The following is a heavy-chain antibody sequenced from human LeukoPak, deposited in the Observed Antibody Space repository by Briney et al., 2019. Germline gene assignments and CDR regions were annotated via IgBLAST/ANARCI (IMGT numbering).Heavy chain of an antibody. J-gene: IGHJ4*02. CDR1: GFTFSSNW. CDR2: INSDGSGT. CDR3: ARAVTAAGTLDY. D-gene: IGHD6-13*01. V-gene: IGHV3-74*01. Sequence: GGSLRLSCAASGFTFSSNWMHWVRQAPGKGLVWVSRINSDGSGTVYADSEKGRFTISRDNAKNTLYLQMNSLRAEDTAVYYCARAVTAAGTLDYWGQGTLVTVSS.